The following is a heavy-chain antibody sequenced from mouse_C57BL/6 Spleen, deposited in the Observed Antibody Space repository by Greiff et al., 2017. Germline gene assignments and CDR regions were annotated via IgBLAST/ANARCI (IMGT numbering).Heavy chain of an antibody. CDR1: GYSFTGSY. V-gene: IGHV1-42*01. CDR2: INPSTGGT. D-gene: IGHD2-4*01. CDR3: AIDYDGVWYFDV. J-gene: IGHJ1*03. Sequence: EVQGVESGPELVKPGASVKISCKASGYSFTGSYMNWVKQSPEKSLEWIGEINPSTGGTTYNQKFKAKATLTVDRSSSTACMQLKGLTSEDSAVYCCAIDYDGVWYFDVWGTGTTVTVSS.